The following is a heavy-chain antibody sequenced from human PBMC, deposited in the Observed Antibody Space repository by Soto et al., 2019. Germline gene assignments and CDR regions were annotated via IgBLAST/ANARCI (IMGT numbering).Heavy chain of an antibody. CDR1: GFTFSSYS. Sequence: GGSLRLSCAASGFTFSSYSMNWVRQAPGKGLEWVSYISSSSSTIYYADSVKGRFTISRDNAQNSLYLQMNSLRDEDTAVYYCARVYPLFGVVINRYYYYGMGVWGQGTTVTVSS. CDR2: ISSSSSTI. CDR3: ARVYPLFGVVINRYYYYGMGV. J-gene: IGHJ6*02. V-gene: IGHV3-48*02. D-gene: IGHD3-3*01.